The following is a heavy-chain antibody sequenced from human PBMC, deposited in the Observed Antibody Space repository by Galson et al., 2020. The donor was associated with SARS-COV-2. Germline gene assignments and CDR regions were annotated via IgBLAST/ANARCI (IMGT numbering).Heavy chain of an antibody. CDR2: ISGSGGST. V-gene: IGHV3-23*01. CDR3: AKDYDGSGSYSDAFDI. Sequence: GESLKIPCAASGFTFSSYAMSWVRQAPGKGLAWVSAISGSGGSTYYADSVKGRFTISRDNSKNTLYLQMNSLRAEDTAVYYCAKDYDGSGSYSDAFDIWGQGTMVTVSS. CDR1: GFTFSSYA. J-gene: IGHJ3*02. D-gene: IGHD3-10*01.